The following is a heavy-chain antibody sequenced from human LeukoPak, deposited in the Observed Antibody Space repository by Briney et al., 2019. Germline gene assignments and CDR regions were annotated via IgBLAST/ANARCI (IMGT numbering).Heavy chain of an antibody. CDR1: GYTLTELS. CDR2: FDPEDGET. J-gene: IGHJ4*02. CDR3: ATGLQGELLRGFDY. Sequence: GASVKVSCKVSGYTLTELSMHWVRQAPGKGLEWMGGFDPEDGETIYAQKFQGRVTMTEDTSTDTAYMELSSLRSEDTAVYYCATGLQGELLRGFDYWGQGTLVTVSS. V-gene: IGHV1-24*01. D-gene: IGHD1-26*01.